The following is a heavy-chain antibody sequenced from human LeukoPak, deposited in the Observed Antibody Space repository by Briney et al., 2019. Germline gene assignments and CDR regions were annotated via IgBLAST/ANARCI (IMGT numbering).Heavy chain of an antibody. J-gene: IGHJ2*01. D-gene: IGHD5-18*01. CDR1: GGSFSGYY. Sequence: PSETLSLTCAVYGGSFSGYYWSWIRQPPGKGLEWIGEIIHTGSTNYNPSLKSRLTISLDTSKNQFSLKLSSVTAADTAVYYCATIRDTAHRYWYFDLWGRGTLVIVSS. CDR3: ATIRDTAHRYWYFDL. V-gene: IGHV4-34*12. CDR2: IIHTGST.